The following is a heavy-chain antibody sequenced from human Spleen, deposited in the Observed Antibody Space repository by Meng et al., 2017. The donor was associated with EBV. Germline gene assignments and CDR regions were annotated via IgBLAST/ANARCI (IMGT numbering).Heavy chain of an antibody. V-gene: IGHV1-2*06. CDR1: GYTFIGYY. CDR3: ATTVSDYFDSPPDY. CDR2: VNPDTGDT. J-gene: IGHJ4*02. D-gene: IGHD3-22*01. Sequence: HVQLWQCGAEVKKPGASVKVSCKASGYTFIGYYIHWVRQAPGQGLEWMGRVNPDTGDTVYAQKFQGRVTMTADTSISTAYMELRSLGSDDTAVFYCATTVSDYFDSPPDYWGQGTLVTVSS.